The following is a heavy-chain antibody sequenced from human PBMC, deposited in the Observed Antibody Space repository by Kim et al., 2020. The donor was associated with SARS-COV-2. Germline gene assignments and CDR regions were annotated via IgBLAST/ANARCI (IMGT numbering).Heavy chain of an antibody. J-gene: IGHJ4*02. CDR2: IYFSGST. CDR1: GGPFRSSSYY. CDR3: ARHGPRDEYDY. Sequence: SETLSLTCTVSGGPFRSSSYYWAWIRQPPGKGLEWIGSIYFSGSTYYTPALKRRVTISADTSNNQLALKLSRVTAADTAVYYSARHGPRDEYDYWGRGTRVTVST. V-gene: IGHV4-39*01. D-gene: IGHD6-6*01.